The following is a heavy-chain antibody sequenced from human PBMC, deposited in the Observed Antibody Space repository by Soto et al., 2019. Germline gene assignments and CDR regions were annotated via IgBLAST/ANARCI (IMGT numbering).Heavy chain of an antibody. J-gene: IGHJ5*02. CDR2: IYYTGTT. Sequence: QVQLQESGPGLVKPSQTLSLTCTVSGGSISAGDYYWNWIRQPPGKGLEWIGYIYYTGTTKYNPSLKSRATWSVDTSKNRFSLNLTSVTAADSAVYYCARGDWFHPWGPGTLVTVSS. CDR3: ARGDWFHP. CDR1: GGSISAGDYY. V-gene: IGHV4-30-4*01.